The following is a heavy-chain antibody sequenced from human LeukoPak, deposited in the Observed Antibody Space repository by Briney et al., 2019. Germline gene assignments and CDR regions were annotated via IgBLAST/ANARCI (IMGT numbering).Heavy chain of an antibody. CDR1: GFTFDDYA. CDR3: AKDIFPWGTDLGGYFDY. J-gene: IGHJ4*02. Sequence: GGSLRLSCAASGFTFDDYAMHWVRQAPGKGLEWVSGISWNSGSIGYADSVKGRFTISRDNAKNSLYPQMNSLRAEDMALYYCAKDIFPWGTDLGGYFDYWGQGTLVTVSS. D-gene: IGHD7-27*01. CDR2: ISWNSGSI. V-gene: IGHV3-9*03.